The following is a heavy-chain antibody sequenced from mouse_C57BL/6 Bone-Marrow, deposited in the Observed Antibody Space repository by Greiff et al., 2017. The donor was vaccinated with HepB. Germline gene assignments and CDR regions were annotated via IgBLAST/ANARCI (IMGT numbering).Heavy chain of an antibody. D-gene: IGHD1-1*01. Sequence: EVQLQESGPGLVKPSQSLSLTCSVPGYSITSGYYWNWIRQFPGNKLEWMGYISYDGSNNYNPSLKNRISITRDTSKNQFFLKLNSVTTEDTATYYCARDLNYYGSSNWYFDVWGTGTTVTVSS. CDR1: GYSITSGYY. CDR2: ISYDGSN. CDR3: ARDLNYYGSSNWYFDV. V-gene: IGHV3-6*01. J-gene: IGHJ1*03.